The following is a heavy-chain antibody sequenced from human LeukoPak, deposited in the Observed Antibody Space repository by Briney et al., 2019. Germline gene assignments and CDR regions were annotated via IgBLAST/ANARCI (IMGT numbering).Heavy chain of an antibody. CDR2: ISSSSSYI. Sequence: SGGSLRLSCAASGFTFSDYYMGWIRQAPGKGLEWVSSISSSSSYIYYADSVKGRFTISRDNAKNSLYLQMNSLRAEDTAVYYCASRVSFDYWGQGTLVTVSS. J-gene: IGHJ4*02. CDR3: ASRVSFDY. CDR1: GFTFSDYY. D-gene: IGHD2-21*01. V-gene: IGHV3-11*06.